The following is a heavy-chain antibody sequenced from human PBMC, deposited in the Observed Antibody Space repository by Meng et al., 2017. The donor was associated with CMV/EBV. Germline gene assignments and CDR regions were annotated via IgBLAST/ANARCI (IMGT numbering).Heavy chain of an antibody. D-gene: IGHD6-13*01. J-gene: IGHJ4*02. CDR3: ARRKAAAGTGRYYFDY. V-gene: IGHV4-61*01. Sequence: SETLSLTCTVSGGSVSSGSYYWSWIRQPPGKGLEWIGYIYYSGSTNYNPSLKSRVTISVDTSKNQFSLKLSSVTAADTAVYYCARRKAAAGTGRYYFDYWGQGTLVTVSS. CDR1: GGSVSSGSYY. CDR2: IYYSGST.